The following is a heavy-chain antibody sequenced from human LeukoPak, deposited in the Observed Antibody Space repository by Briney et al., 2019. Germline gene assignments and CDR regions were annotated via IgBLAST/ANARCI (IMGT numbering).Heavy chain of an antibody. CDR1: GGSISSYY. CDR2: IYYRGSS. D-gene: IGHD6-13*01. J-gene: IGHJ6*02. CDR3: AGGKPAAGYGMDV. Sequence: PSETLSLTCTVSGGSISSYYWSWIRRPPGEGLEWIGYIYYRGSSDYNPSLKSRVTISVDTSKNQFSLKLGSVTAADTGVYYCAGGKPAAGYGMDVWGQGTTVTVSS. V-gene: IGHV4-59*01.